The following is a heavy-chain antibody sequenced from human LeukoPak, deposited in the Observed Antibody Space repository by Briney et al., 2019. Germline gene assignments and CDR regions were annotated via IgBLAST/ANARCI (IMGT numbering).Heavy chain of an antibody. J-gene: IGHJ4*02. V-gene: IGHV3-30*01. Sequence: GGSLRLSCAASGFTLSSYAMHWVRQAPGKGLEWVAVISYDGSNKYYADSVKGRFTISRDNSKNTPYLQINSLRAEDTAVYYCARPGSGYSPKDAVFGYWGQGTLVTVSS. CDR2: ISYDGSNK. CDR3: ARPGSGYSPKDAVFGY. D-gene: IGHD3-3*01. CDR1: GFTLSSYA.